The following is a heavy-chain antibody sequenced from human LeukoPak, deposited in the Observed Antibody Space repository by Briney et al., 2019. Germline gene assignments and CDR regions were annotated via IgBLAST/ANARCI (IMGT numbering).Heavy chain of an antibody. V-gene: IGHV3-30*02. D-gene: IGHD3-9*01. CDR1: GFTFSSYG. CDR3: ANDYDILTGPGDY. Sequence: PGGSLRLSCAASGFTFSSYGMHWVRQAPGKGLEWVAFIRYDGSNKYYADSVKGRFTISRDNSKNTLYLQMNSLRAEDTAVYYCANDYDILTGPGDYWGQGTLVTVSS. J-gene: IGHJ4*02. CDR2: IRYDGSNK.